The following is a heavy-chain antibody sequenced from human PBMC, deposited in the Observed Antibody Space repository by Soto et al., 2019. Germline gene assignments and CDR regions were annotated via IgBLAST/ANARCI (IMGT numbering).Heavy chain of an antibody. V-gene: IGHV4-34*01. CDR1: GGSFSGYY. CDR2: INHSGST. Sequence: SETLSLTCAVYGGSFSGYYWSWIRQPPGKGLEWIGEINHSGSTNYNPSLKSRVTISVDTSKNQFSLKLSSVTAADTAVYYCARGRSITIFGVVIIPGQYGMDVWGQGTTVTVSS. CDR3: ARGRSITIFGVVIIPGQYGMDV. D-gene: IGHD3-3*01. J-gene: IGHJ6*02.